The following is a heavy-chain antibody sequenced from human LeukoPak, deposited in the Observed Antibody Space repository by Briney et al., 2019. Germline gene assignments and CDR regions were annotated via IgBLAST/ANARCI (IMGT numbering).Heavy chain of an antibody. D-gene: IGHD5-18*01. Sequence: ASVKVSCKASGYTFTGYYMHWVRQAPGQGLEWMGWINPNSGGTSYAQKIQGRVTMTRDTSISTAYMELSRLRSDDTAVYYCARDLRGYSYGFINYWGQGTLVTVSS. J-gene: IGHJ4*02. CDR2: INPNSGGT. CDR1: GYTFTGYY. CDR3: ARDLRGYSYGFINY. V-gene: IGHV1-2*02.